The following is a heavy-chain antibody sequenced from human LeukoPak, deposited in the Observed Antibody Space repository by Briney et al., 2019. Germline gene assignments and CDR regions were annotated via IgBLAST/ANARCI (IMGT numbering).Heavy chain of an antibody. Sequence: ASVKVSCKASGYTFTGYYMHWVRQAPGQGLEWMGWINPNSGDTNYAQKFQGRVTMTRDTSISTAYMELSRLRSDDTAVYYCARAGIYCSSTSCPHEIDYWGQGTLVTVSS. CDR1: GYTFTGYY. J-gene: IGHJ4*02. CDR2: INPNSGDT. D-gene: IGHD2-2*01. CDR3: ARAGIYCSSTSCPHEIDY. V-gene: IGHV1-2*02.